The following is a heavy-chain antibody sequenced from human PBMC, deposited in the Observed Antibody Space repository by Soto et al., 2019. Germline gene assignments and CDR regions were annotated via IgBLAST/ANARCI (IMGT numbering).Heavy chain of an antibody. D-gene: IGHD5-18*01. CDR3: AIVRRHYVDTAFDY. CDR1: GFTFSSYE. V-gene: IGHV3-48*03. CDR2: ISSSGSTI. J-gene: IGHJ4*02. Sequence: GGSLRLSCAASGFTFSSYEMNWVRQAPEKGLEWVSYISSSGSTIYYADSVKGRFTISRDNAKNSLYLQMNSLRAEDTAVYYCAIVRRHYVDTAFDYWGKGTLVPVSP.